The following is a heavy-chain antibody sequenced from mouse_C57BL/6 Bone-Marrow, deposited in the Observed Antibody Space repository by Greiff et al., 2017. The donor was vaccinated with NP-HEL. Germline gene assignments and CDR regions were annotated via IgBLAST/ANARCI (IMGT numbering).Heavy chain of an antibody. CDR1: GYTFTSYG. V-gene: IGHV1-81*01. D-gene: IGHD4-1*01. CDR3: ARKRELDYFDY. Sequence: VKLMESGAELARPGASVKLSCKASGYTFTSYGISWVKQRTGQGLEWIGEIYPRSGNTYYNEKFKGKATLTADKSSSTAYMELRSLTSEDSAVYFCARKRELDYFDYWGQGTTLTVSS. CDR2: IYPRSGNT. J-gene: IGHJ2*01.